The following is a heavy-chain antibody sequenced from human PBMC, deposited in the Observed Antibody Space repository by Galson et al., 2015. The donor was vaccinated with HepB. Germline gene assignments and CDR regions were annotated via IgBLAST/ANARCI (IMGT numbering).Heavy chain of an antibody. D-gene: IGHD2-15*01. J-gene: IGHJ6*02. CDR2: IIPIFGTA. CDR1: GGTFSSYA. V-gene: IGHV1-69*13. CDR3: ARANYCSGGSCYRHYYYYYGMDV. Sequence: SVKVSCKASGGTFSSYAISWVRQAPGQGLEWMGGIIPIFGTANYAQKFQGRVTITADESTSTAYMELSSLRSEDTAVYYCARANYCSGGSCYRHYYYYYGMDVWGQGTTVTVSS.